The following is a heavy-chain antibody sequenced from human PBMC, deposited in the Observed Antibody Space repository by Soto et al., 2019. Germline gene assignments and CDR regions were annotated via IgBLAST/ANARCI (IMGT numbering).Heavy chain of an antibody. Sequence: GGSLRLSCAASGFTFSSYAMNWVRQAPGKGLEWVSAISGSGGSTYYEDSVKGRFTISRDNSKNTLYLQMNSLRAEDTAVYYCARLYYGSGSDPLLPLDYWGQGTLVTVSS. J-gene: IGHJ4*02. D-gene: IGHD3-10*01. CDR3: ARLYYGSGSDPLLPLDY. CDR1: GFTFSSYA. CDR2: ISGSGGST. V-gene: IGHV3-23*01.